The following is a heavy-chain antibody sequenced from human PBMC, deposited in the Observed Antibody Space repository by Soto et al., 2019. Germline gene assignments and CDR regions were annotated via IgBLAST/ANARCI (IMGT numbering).Heavy chain of an antibody. CDR3: ACTVSNYYYYGMDV. CDR2: IMPIFGTA. CDR1: GGTFSSYA. Sequence: QVQLVQSGAEVKKPGSSVKVSCKASGGTFSSYAISWVRQAPGQGLEWMGGIMPIFGTADYAQKFQGRGTITADESTSKAYMELSSLRSEDTAVYYCACTVSNYYYYGMDVWGQGTTATVSS. V-gene: IGHV1-69*12. D-gene: IGHD2-8*01. J-gene: IGHJ6*02.